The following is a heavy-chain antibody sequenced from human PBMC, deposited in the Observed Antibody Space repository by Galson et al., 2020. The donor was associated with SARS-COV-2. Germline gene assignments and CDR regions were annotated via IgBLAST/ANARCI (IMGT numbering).Heavy chain of an antibody. J-gene: IGHJ4*02. V-gene: IGHV1-46*01. Sequence: GESLKISCKTSGYTFASYHIHWVRQAPGQGLEWMGLINPSGGITNHAQKFQGRVTLTRDTSTTTVHLELRSLRSDDTAVYYCARDAPGGNFWSGYTTGGPSEYWGQGTLVTVSS. D-gene: IGHD3-3*01. CDR3: ARDAPGGNFWSGYTTGGPSEY. CDR2: INPSGGIT. CDR1: GYTFASYH.